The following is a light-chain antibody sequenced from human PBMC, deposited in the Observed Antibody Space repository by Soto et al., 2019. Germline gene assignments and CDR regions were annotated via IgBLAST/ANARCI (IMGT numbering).Light chain of an antibody. V-gene: IGLV2-8*01. CDR1: SSDVGGYNY. CDR2: EVS. J-gene: IGLJ1*01. CDR3: CSFTSSNTHV. Sequence: QSALTQPPSASGSPGQSVTISCTGTSSDVGGYNYVSWYQQHPGKAPKLVIYEVSKRPSGVPDRFSGSKSGNMASLTVSGLQAEDEADYYCCSFTSSNTHVFGTGTKLTVL.